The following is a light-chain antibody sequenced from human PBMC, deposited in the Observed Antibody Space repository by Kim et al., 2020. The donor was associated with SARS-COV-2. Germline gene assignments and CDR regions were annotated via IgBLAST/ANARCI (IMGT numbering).Light chain of an antibody. V-gene: IGLV2-14*03. Sequence: GPSITISCPGTSRDFDVYHYVSWYQQHPGKAPKLIIYDVSNRPPRVSNRFHGPKSGNTASLSISGLRAEGGPGWYCSLYPCSRTWVFGGGTQLTVL. J-gene: IGLJ3*02. CDR3: SLYPCSRTWV. CDR2: DVS. CDR1: SRDFDVYHY.